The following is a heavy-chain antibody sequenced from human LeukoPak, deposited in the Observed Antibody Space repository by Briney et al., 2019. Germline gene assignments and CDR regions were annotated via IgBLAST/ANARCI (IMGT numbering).Heavy chain of an antibody. J-gene: IGHJ4*02. Sequence: SQTLSLTCTVSGGSISSGDYYWSWIRQPPGKGLEWIGYIYYSGSTFYSPSLKSRVTISVDTSKNQFSLKLSSVTAADTAVYYCASFYQAYYFDYWGQGTLVTVSS. CDR1: GGSISSGDYY. CDR3: ASFYQAYYFDY. V-gene: IGHV4-30-4*01. CDR2: IYYSGST. D-gene: IGHD2-21*01.